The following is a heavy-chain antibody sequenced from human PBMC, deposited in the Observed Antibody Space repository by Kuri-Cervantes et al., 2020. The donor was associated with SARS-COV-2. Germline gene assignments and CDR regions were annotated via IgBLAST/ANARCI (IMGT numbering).Heavy chain of an antibody. V-gene: IGHV1-2*04. D-gene: IGHD3-3*01. CDR2: INPNSGGT. CDR3: ARERNGVVRYYCYGMDV. Sequence: ASVKVSCKASGYTFTGYYMHWVRQAPGQGLEWMGWINPNSGGTNYAQKFQGWVTMTRDTSISTAYMELSRLRSEDTAVYYCARERNGVVRYYCYGMDVWGQGTTVTVSS. CDR1: GYTFTGYY. J-gene: IGHJ6*02.